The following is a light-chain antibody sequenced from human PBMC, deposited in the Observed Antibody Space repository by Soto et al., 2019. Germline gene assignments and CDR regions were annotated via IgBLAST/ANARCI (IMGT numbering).Light chain of an antibody. CDR1: QSISIY. CDR3: QQSYSTPQT. J-gene: IGKJ1*01. CDR2: AAT. Sequence: DIQMTQSPSSLSASVGDRVTITCRASQSISIYLNWYQQKPGQAPKLLIYAATSLQSGVPPRFSGSGSGTDFTLTISSLQPEDFAKYYCQQSYSTPQTFGQGTKV. V-gene: IGKV1-39*01.